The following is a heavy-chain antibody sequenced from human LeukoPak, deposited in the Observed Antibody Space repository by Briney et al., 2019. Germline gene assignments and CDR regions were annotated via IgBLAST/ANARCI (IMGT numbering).Heavy chain of an antibody. CDR2: INQDGSAK. J-gene: IGHJ4*02. CDR3: ARVSGWSKISY. V-gene: IGHV3-7*03. D-gene: IGHD6-19*01. CDR1: GFTFSSDW. Sequence: PGGSLRLSRAASGFTFSSDWMSWVRQAPGKGLEWVANINQDGSAKFYADSVQGRFTISRDNSKNTLYLQMNSLRAEDTAVYYCARVSGWSKISYWGQGTLVTVSS.